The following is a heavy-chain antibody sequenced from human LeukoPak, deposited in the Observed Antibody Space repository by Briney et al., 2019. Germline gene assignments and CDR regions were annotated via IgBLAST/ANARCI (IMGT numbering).Heavy chain of an antibody. CDR3: AKDRDYYDRTYYFDY. V-gene: IGHV3-23*01. Sequence: AGYLRLYCVASIFTFSNYAISWVRQAPGKGLEWVSAITGSGTNTYYADSVKGRFTISRDNSKNTLYLQMNSLRAEDTAVYYCAKDRDYYDRTYYFDYWGQGTLVTVSS. CDR2: ITGSGTNT. J-gene: IGHJ4*02. CDR1: IFTFSNYA. D-gene: IGHD3-22*01.